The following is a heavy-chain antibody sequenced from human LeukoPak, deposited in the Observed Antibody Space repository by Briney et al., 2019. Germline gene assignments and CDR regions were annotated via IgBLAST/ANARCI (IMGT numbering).Heavy chain of an antibody. D-gene: IGHD5-24*01. CDR1: GGTISSSSSY. CDR3: AREYDRDGPSSDAFDI. Sequence: SETPSLTCTVSGGTISSSSSYWGWIRQPPGKGLEWIGSIYYGGSTYYNPSLKSRVTISVDTSKNQFSLKLSSVTAADTAVYYCAREYDRDGPSSDAFDIWGQGTMVTVSS. CDR2: IYYGGST. J-gene: IGHJ3*02. V-gene: IGHV4-39*07.